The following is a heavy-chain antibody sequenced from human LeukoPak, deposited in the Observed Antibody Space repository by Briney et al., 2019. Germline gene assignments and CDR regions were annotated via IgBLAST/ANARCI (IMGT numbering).Heavy chain of an antibody. D-gene: IGHD3-9*01. CDR1: GFTFGDYS. J-gene: IGHJ4*02. V-gene: IGHV3-49*04. CDR3: TRVNYGFLTGYYLFDY. Sequence: GGSLRLSCTASGFTFGDYSMNWVRQAPGKGLEWVGFIRSKAYGGTTEYAASVKGRFTISRDDSKSIAYLQMNSLKTEDTAVYYCTRVNYGFLTGYYLFDYWGQGTLVTVSS. CDR2: IRSKAYGGTT.